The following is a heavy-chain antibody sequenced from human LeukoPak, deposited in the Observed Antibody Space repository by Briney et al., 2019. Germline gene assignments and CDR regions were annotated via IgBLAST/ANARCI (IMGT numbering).Heavy chain of an antibody. Sequence: GGSLRLSCAASGFTFSSYGMHWVRQAPGKGLEWVAFIRYDGSNKYYADSVKGRFTISRDNSKNTLYLQMNSLRAEDTAVYYCAKDDCSSTSCYTHPDAFDIRGQGTMVTVSS. J-gene: IGHJ3*02. CDR1: GFTFSSYG. D-gene: IGHD2-2*02. V-gene: IGHV3-30*02. CDR3: AKDDCSSTSCYTHPDAFDI. CDR2: IRYDGSNK.